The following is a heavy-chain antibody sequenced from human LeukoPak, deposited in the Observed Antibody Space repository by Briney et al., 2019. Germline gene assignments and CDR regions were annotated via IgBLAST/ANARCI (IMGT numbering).Heavy chain of an antibody. CDR2: LTGNSSNP. J-gene: IGHJ4*02. V-gene: IGHV3-23*01. CDR3: AKEDYDILTGSAFDY. Sequence: GGSLRLSCRASGFTFSNYAMNWVRQTPGKGLEWVSSLTGNSSNPNYADSVKGRFTISRDNSKNTLYLQMNSLRAEDTAVYYCAKEDYDILTGSAFDYWGQGTLVTVSS. D-gene: IGHD3-9*01. CDR1: GFTFSNYA.